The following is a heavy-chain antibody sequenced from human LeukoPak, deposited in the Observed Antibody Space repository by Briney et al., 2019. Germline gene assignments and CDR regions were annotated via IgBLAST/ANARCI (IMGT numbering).Heavy chain of an antibody. CDR3: ARDMWGLPSDYYYDF. CDR1: GYTFTGHY. V-gene: IGHV1-2*06. D-gene: IGHD2-21*02. J-gene: IGHJ4*02. Sequence: GASVKVSCKASGYTFTGHYLNWLRQAPGRGLERMGRINPNSGDTKYADKFLGRVIMTRDTSTSTAYLELNGLRSDDTASYYCARDMWGLPSDYYYDFWGQGTLVTVSS. CDR2: INPNSGDT.